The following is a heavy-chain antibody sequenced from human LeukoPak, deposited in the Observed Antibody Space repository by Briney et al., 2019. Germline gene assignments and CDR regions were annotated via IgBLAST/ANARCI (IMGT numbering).Heavy chain of an antibody. D-gene: IGHD1-26*01. CDR3: AREHIGRAGATNWFDP. Sequence: SETLSLTCSVSGGSISGHYWSWIRQPPGKGLEWIGNVFYIGSTNYNPSLKSRATISVDTSKNQFSLHLSSVTTADTAVYYCAREHIGRAGATNWFDPWGQGTLVTVSS. CDR1: GGSISGHY. J-gene: IGHJ5*02. CDR2: VFYIGST. V-gene: IGHV4-59*11.